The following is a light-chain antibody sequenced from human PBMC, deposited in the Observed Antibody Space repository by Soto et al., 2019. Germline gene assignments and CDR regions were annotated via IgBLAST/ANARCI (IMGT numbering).Light chain of an antibody. CDR2: GAS. V-gene: IGKV3-20*01. CDR3: QQYGSSPVT. Sequence: EIVLTQSPGTLSLSPGERATLSCRASQSVSSSYLAWYQRKPGQAPRLLIYGASSRATGIPDRFSGSGSGTDFTLIISRLEPEDFAVYYCQQYGSSPVTFGQGTKVEIK. CDR1: QSVSSSY. J-gene: IGKJ1*01.